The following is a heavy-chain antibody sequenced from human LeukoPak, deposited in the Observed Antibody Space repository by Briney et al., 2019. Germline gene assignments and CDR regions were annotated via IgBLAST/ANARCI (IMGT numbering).Heavy chain of an antibody. CDR1: GFTLSSYS. J-gene: IGHJ6*02. CDR2: ISSSSSTI. V-gene: IGHV3-48*01. CDR3: ARDLGSGWYDYHPYYYYGMDV. D-gene: IGHD6-19*01. Sequence: PGGSLRLSCAASGFTLSSYSMNWVRQAPGKGLEWVSYISSSSSTIYYADSVKGRFTISRDNAKNSLYLQMDSLRAEDTAVYYRARDLGSGWYDYHPYYYYGMDVWGQGTTVTVSS.